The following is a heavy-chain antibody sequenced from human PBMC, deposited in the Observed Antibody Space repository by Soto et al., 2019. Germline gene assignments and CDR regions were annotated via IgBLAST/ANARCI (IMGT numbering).Heavy chain of an antibody. CDR2: ISSSSSYI. CDR1: GFTFSSYS. J-gene: IGHJ3*02. D-gene: IGHD2-15*01. V-gene: IGHV3-21*01. Sequence: PGGSLRLSCAASGFTFSSYSMNWVRQAPGKGLEWVSSISSSSSYIYYADSVKGRFTISRDNAKNSLYLQMNSLRAEDTAVYYCARVYWSGGSCLDAFDICGQGTMVTVS. CDR3: ARVYWSGGSCLDAFDI.